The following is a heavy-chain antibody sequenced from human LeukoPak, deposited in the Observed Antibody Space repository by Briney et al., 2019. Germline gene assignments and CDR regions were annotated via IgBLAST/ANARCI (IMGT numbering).Heavy chain of an antibody. CDR3: ARDGANKVRGVHYYYMDV. CDR2: INPNSGGT. J-gene: IGHJ6*03. D-gene: IGHD3-10*01. Sequence: ASVKVSCKASGYTFSGYYMHWVRQAPGQGVEWVGRINPNSGGTNYAQKFQGRVTMTRDTSIGTAYMELSSLTSDDTAVYYCARDGANKVRGVHYYYMDVWGKGTTVTVSS. CDR1: GYTFSGYY. V-gene: IGHV1-2*06.